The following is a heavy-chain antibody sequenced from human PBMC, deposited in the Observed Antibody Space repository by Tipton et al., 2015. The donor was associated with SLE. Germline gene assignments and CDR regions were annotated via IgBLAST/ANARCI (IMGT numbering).Heavy chain of an antibody. D-gene: IGHD1-1*01. V-gene: IGHV4-61*01. CDR2: IYYSGTS. CDR3: ARGLEEDVSAERWFEP. CDR1: GDSISSSSYY. J-gene: IGHJ5*02. Sequence: TLSLTCIVSGDSISSSSYYWSWFRQPPGKRLEWIAYIYYSGTSSYNPSLRSRVTISVDTSKNQFSLQLSSVTAADTAVYYCARGLEEDVSAERWFEPWGQGTLVTVSS.